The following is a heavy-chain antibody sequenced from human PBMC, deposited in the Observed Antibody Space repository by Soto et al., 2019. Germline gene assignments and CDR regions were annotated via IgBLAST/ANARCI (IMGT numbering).Heavy chain of an antibody. V-gene: IGHV3-74*01. D-gene: IGHD2-15*01. J-gene: IGHJ6*03. CDR3: ARGGPYYYYMDV. Sequence: EVQLVESGGGLVQPGGSLSLSCAASGFTFSSYWMHWVRQAPGKGLVWVSRINSDGSSTSYADSVKGRFTISRDNAKNTLYLQMNSLRAEDTAVYYCARGGPYYYYMDVWGKGTTVTVSS. CDR1: GFTFSSYW. CDR2: INSDGSST.